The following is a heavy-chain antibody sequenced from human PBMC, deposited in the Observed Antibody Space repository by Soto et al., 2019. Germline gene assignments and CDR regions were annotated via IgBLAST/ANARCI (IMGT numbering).Heavy chain of an antibody. CDR2: ISAYSVVT. Sequence: QVQLVQSGAEVKKPGASVKVSCKASGYRFQTYGMTWVRQAPGQGLEWMGWISAYSVVTYTTQKFQDRVTMTTDTSTGTAYMELRGLRSDDTAVYYCARGHEVIRGALDVWGQGTTVTVSS. J-gene: IGHJ6*02. CDR1: GYRFQTYG. CDR3: ARGHEVIRGALDV. D-gene: IGHD2-21*01. V-gene: IGHV1-18*01.